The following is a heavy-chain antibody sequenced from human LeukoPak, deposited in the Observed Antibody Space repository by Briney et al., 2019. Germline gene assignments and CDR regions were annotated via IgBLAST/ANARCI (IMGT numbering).Heavy chain of an antibody. CDR2: IYSGGST. D-gene: IGHD2-21*01. V-gene: IGHV3-53*01. Sequence: GGSLRLSCAASGLTFSNYAMNWVRQAPGKGLEWVSVIYSGGSTYYADSVKGRFTISRDNSKNTLYLQMNSLRAEDTAVYYCARDILDADDYWGQGTLVTVSS. CDR1: GLTFSNYA. J-gene: IGHJ4*02. CDR3: ARDILDADDY.